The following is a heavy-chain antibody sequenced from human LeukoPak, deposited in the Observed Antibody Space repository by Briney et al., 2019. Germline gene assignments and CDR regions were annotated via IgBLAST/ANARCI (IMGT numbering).Heavy chain of an antibody. CDR1: GFTFSSYD. CDR3: ARDPSSSSSVGGYLDY. D-gene: IGHD6-6*01. Sequence: GGSLRLSCAASGFTFSSYDMNWVRQAPGKGLEWVAFIRYDGSRKNYVDSGKGRFTIARNNSKNTVFLQMNSLRAEDTAVYYCARDPSSSSSVGGYLDYWGQGPLVTVSS. V-gene: IGHV3-30*02. J-gene: IGHJ4*02. CDR2: IRYDGSRK.